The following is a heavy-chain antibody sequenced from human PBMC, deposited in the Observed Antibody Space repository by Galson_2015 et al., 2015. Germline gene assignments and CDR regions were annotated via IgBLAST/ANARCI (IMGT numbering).Heavy chain of an antibody. Sequence: TTYNPSLRGRAPISVDTSKNHLSLSLTSVTAADTALYYCARNGDYALDSWGQGTLVTVSS. V-gene: IGHV4-4*06. J-gene: IGHJ4*02. CDR3: ARNGDYALDS. CDR2: T. D-gene: IGHD4-17*01.